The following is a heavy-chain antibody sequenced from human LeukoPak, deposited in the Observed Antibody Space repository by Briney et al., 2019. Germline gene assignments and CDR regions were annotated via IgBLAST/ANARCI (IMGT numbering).Heavy chain of an antibody. CDR2: INNDGSST. J-gene: IGHJ4*02. CDR3: AFQVYSYALDY. V-gene: IGHV3-74*01. Sequence: GGSLTLSCAASGFTFSNYCMHWVRQAPGKGLVWVSHINNDGSSTSYADSVKGRFTISRDNAKNTLYLQMNSLRAEDMALYYCAFQVYSYALDYWGQGTLVTVSS. CDR1: GFTFSNYC. D-gene: IGHD5-18*01.